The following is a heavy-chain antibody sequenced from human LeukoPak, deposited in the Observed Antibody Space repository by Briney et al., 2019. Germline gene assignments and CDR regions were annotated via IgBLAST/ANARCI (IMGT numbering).Heavy chain of an antibody. CDR2: MNPNSGNT. D-gene: IGHD3-10*01. CDR1: GYTFTSYD. CDR3: ARGRVMVRGVIISPLNY. V-gene: IGHV1-8*01. J-gene: IGHJ4*02. Sequence: ASVKVSCKASGYTFTSYDINWVRQATGQGLERMGWMNPNSGNTGYAQKFQGRVTMTRNTSISTAYMELSSLRSEDTAVYYCARGRVMVRGVIISPLNYWGQGTLVTVSS.